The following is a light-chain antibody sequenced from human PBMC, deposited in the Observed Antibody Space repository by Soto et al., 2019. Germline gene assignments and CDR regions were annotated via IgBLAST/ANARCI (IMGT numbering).Light chain of an antibody. CDR2: DAS. J-gene: IGKJ4*01. V-gene: IGKV1-5*01. CDR3: QQYNSYSLT. Sequence: DIQMTQSPSTLSASVGDRVTITCRASQSISSWLAWYQQKPGKAPKLLIYDASSLESGVPSRFGGSGSGTEFTLTISSLQPYDFSTYYCQQYNSYSLTFGGGTKVEIK. CDR1: QSISSW.